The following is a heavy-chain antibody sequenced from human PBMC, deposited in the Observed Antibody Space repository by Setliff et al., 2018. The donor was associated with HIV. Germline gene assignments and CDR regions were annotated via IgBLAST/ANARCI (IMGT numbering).Heavy chain of an antibody. CDR1: GYTFTSYY. D-gene: IGHD3-10*01. CDR2: INPSGGST. CDR3: ARDRPLLNYFGSGTYYKPPNYWFDP. Sequence: GASVKVSCKASGYTFTSYYIHWVRQAPGQGLEWMGRINPSGGSTSYAQKFQGRLTITRDTSATTVDMELSSLRSEDTAVYYCARDRPLLNYFGSGTYYKPPNYWFDPWGQGTLVTVSS. V-gene: IGHV1-46*01. J-gene: IGHJ5*02.